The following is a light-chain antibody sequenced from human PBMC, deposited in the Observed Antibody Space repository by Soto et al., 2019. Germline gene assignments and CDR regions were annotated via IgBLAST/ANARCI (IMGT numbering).Light chain of an antibody. J-gene: IGKJ1*01. CDR2: GAS. CDR1: QSVSGW. CDR3: LQDINYPWT. Sequence: DIQMTQSPSTLSASVGYTVTVTCRASQSVSGWLAWYQQKPGEAPKVLIYGASNLQSGVPPRFSGSVSGTDFTLAISSLQPEESATYYCLQDINYPWTFGQGTKVDIK. V-gene: IGKV1-5*01.